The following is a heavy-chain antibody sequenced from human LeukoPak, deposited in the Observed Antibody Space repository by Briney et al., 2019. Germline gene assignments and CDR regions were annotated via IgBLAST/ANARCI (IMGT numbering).Heavy chain of an antibody. Sequence: GSSVKVSCKASGGTFSSYAISWVRQAPGQGLEWMGRFIPILGIAHYAQNFQGRVTITADKSTTTAYMELSSLRSEDTAVYYCARDEATIMTTDALDIWGQGTMVTVSS. J-gene: IGHJ3*02. D-gene: IGHD1-14*01. V-gene: IGHV1-69*04. CDR1: GGTFSSYA. CDR2: FIPILGIA. CDR3: ARDEATIMTTDALDI.